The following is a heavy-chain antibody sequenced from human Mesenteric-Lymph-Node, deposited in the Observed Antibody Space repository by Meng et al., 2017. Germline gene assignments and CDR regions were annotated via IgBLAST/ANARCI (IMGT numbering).Heavy chain of an antibody. CDR1: GGSFSGYY. Sequence: QVQLQQWGAGLLKPSETLSLTCAVYGGSFSGYYWSWNRQPPGKGLEWIGEINHSGSTNYNPSLKSRVTISVDTSKNQFSLKLSSVTAADTAVYYCATEERGYFDYWGQGTLVTVSS. V-gene: IGHV4-34*01. J-gene: IGHJ4*02. CDR3: ATEERGYFDY. CDR2: INHSGST. D-gene: IGHD1-1*01.